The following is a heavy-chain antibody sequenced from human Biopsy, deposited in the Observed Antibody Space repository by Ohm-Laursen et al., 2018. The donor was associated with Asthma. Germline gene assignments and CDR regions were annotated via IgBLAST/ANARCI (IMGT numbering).Heavy chain of an antibody. V-gene: IGHV1-69*01. CDR1: GGTFNTYV. J-gene: IGHJ4*02. CDR3: ARKAGSCISRTCYSLDF. D-gene: IGHD2-2*01. CDR2: INSVFGTT. Sequence: SSVKVSCNSLGGTFNTYVISWVRQAPGQGLEWMGGINSVFGTTTYPQKFQDRVTITADDSTSTVYMELSSLRSEDTAVYYCARKAGSCISRTCYSLDFWGQGTLVTVSS.